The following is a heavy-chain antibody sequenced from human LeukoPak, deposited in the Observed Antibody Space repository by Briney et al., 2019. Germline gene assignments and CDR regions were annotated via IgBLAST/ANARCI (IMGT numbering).Heavy chain of an antibody. CDR2: INSDGSST. CDR3: ARPHRAPWGSYRCDY. V-gene: IGHV3-74*01. D-gene: IGHD3-16*02. Sequence: PGGSLRLSCAASEFIFDDYGMSWVRQAPGKGLVWVSRINSDGSSTSYADSVKGRFTISRDNAKNSLYLQMNSLRAEDTAVYYCARPHRAPWGSYRCDYWGQGTLVTVSS. CDR1: EFIFDDYG. J-gene: IGHJ4*02.